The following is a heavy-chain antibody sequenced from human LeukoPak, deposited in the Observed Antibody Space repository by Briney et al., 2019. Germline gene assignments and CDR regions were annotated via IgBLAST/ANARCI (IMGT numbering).Heavy chain of an antibody. CDR1: GYTLTKLS. CDR2: FDPEDGET. Sequence: GASVKVSCKVSGYTLTKLSMHWVRQAPGKGLEWMGGFDPEDGETIYAQKFQGRVTMTEDTSTDTAYMELSSLRSEDTAVYYCATDLDSSGYFGAFDIWGQGTMVTVSS. CDR3: ATDLDSSGYFGAFDI. V-gene: IGHV1-24*01. D-gene: IGHD3-22*01. J-gene: IGHJ3*02.